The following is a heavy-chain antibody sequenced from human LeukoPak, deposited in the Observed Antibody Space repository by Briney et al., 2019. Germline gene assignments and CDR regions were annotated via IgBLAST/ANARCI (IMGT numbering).Heavy chain of an antibody. CDR3: AKGGGYKGEAFDI. D-gene: IGHD5-24*01. V-gene: IGHV3-23*01. J-gene: IGHJ3*02. CDR2: ISVSGGST. Sequence: GGSLRLSCAASGFTFSTNALSWGRHGQGPGLERVSAISVSGGSTYYADSAKGRFTISIDNSKNTVYLQMNSLRAEDTAVYYCAKGGGYKGEAFDIWGQGTMVTVSS. CDR1: GFTFSTNA.